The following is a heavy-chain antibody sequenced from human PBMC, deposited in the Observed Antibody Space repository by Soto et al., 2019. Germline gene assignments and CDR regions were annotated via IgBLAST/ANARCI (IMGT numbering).Heavy chain of an antibody. V-gene: IGHV3-21*01. D-gene: IGHD5-18*01. J-gene: IGHJ4*02. CDR2: IGSSSTYT. CDR1: GVTFSTYS. Sequence: EVHLVESGGGLVKPGGSLRLSCAASGVTFSTYSMNWVRQAPGKGLEWVSSIGSSSTYTYYVDSLRGRFTISRDTAKNSLYLQMNSLRAEDTAVYYCARGEGGYGYYYFDYWGQGTLVTVSS. CDR3: ARGEGGYGYYYFDY.